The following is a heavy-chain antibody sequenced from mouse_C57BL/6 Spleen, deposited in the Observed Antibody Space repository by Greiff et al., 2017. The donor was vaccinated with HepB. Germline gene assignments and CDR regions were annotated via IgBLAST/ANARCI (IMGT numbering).Heavy chain of an antibody. V-gene: IGHV1-80*01. J-gene: IGHJ2*01. Sequence: QVQLQQSGTELVKPGASVTISCTASGYAFSSYWMNWVKQRPGKGLEWIGQIYPGDGDTNYNVKFKGKATLTADKSSSTTYMQLSSLTSEDSAVYYGARDSFDYWGQGTTLTVSS. CDR1: GYAFSSYW. CDR3: ARDSFDY. CDR2: IYPGDGDT.